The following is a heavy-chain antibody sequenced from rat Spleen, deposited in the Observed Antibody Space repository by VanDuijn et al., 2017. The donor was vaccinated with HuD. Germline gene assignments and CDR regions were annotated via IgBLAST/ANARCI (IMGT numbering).Heavy chain of an antibody. CDR1: GFTFSGFP. V-gene: IGHV5-46*01. CDR3: TRVDYPGVAHFFDY. J-gene: IGHJ2*01. D-gene: IGHD1-4*01. CDR2: ISTSGAGT. Sequence: EVQLVESGGGLVQPGTSMKLSCAASGFTFSGFPMAWVRQAPTAGLEWVASISTSGAGTFYRDSVKGRFIVSRDNAKSTLYLQMNSLGSEDTATYYCTRVDYPGVAHFFDYWGQGVMVTVSS.